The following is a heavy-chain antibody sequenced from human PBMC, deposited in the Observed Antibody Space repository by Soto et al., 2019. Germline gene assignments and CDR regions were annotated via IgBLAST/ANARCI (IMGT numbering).Heavy chain of an antibody. D-gene: IGHD3-10*01. CDR1: GFTFSSYG. CDR2: ISYDGSNK. CDR3: ARWFGAFDY. J-gene: IGHJ4*02. Sequence: QVQLVESGGGVLQPGRSLRLSCAASGFTFSSYGMHWVRQAPGKGLGWVAVISYDGSNKYYADSVKGRFTISIDTSKTTLYLQMNSMRAEDTAEYYCARWFGAFDYWGQGTLVTVSS. V-gene: IGHV3-30*03.